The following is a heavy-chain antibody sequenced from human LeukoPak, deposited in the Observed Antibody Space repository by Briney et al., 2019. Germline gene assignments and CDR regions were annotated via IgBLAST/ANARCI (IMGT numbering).Heavy chain of an antibody. Sequence: GGSLRLSCAASGFTFSNYAMHWVRQAPGKGLEWVAVISYDGSNKYYADSVKGRFTISGDNSRNTLYLQMNSLRAEDTSVYYCARAHIAIVVAVPDYWGQGTLVTVSS. J-gene: IGHJ4*02. CDR1: GFTFSNYA. CDR3: ARAHIAIVVAVPDY. D-gene: IGHD2-15*01. V-gene: IGHV3-30-3*01. CDR2: ISYDGSNK.